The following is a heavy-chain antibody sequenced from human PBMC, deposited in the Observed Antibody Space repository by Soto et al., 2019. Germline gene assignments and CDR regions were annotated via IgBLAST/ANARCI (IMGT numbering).Heavy chain of an antibody. V-gene: IGHV4-34*01. CDR3: ARDYLFDY. Sequence: SETLSLTCAVYGWSFIGYYWSWIRQPSGKGLEWIGEINHSGSTNYNPSLKSRVTISVDTSKNQFSLKLSSVTAADTAVYYCARDYLFDYWGQGTLVTVSS. CDR2: INHSGST. D-gene: IGHD1-26*01. CDR1: GWSFIGYY. J-gene: IGHJ4*02.